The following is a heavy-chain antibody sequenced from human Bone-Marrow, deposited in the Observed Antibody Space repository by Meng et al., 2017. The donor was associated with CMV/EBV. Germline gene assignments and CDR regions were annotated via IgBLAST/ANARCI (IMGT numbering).Heavy chain of an antibody. CDR3: ATGPGGVGATLVYLDAFDI. CDR1: GGTSNTYT. D-gene: IGHD1-26*01. J-gene: IGHJ3*02. V-gene: IGHV1-69*10. CDR2: IIPYLDEP. Sequence: SVKVSCKASGGTSNTYTFNWVRQAPGRGLEWMGGIIPYLDEPNYAQTFQGRVTITSDRSTAAYMELSSLRSEDTAVYYCATGPGGVGATLVYLDAFDIWGEGTMVTVSS.